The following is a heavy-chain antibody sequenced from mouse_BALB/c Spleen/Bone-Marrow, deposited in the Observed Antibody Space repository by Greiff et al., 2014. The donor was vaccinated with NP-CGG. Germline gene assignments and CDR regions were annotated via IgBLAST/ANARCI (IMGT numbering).Heavy chain of an antibody. CDR2: ICPGDGDT. J-gene: IGHJ3*01. D-gene: IGHD2-2*01. CDR3: AKVTTGFAY. V-gene: IGHV1-80*01. CDR1: GYAFSTYW. Sequence: VQLQQSGAELVRPGSSVKISCKASGYAFSTYWMTWVKQRPGQGLEWIGQICPGDGDTKYNGKFKGKATLTADKSSSTAYMQLSSLTSEDSAVYFCAKVTTGFAYWGQGTLVTVSA.